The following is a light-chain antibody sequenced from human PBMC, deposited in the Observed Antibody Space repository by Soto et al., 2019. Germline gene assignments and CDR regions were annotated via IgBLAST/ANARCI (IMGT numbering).Light chain of an antibody. J-gene: IGKJ3*01. CDR1: QSVSTY. CDR2: DAS. Sequence: EIVLTQSPATLSLSPGERATLSCRASQSVSTYLAWYQQKPGQAPRLLMFDASNSATGIPARFIGSGPGTDFTLAIRSLETEDFAVYYCQQRTNWPTFGAGTKVDIE. CDR3: QQRTNWPT. V-gene: IGKV3-11*01.